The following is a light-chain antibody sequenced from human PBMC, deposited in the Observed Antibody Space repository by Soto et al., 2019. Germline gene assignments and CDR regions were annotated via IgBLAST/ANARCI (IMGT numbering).Light chain of an antibody. Sequence: QSVLTQPASVSGSPGQSITISCTGTNSDVGGYNHVSWYRQYPGNAPQLIIYDVSTRPSGVSDRISGSKSGTTASLTISGLQAEDEADYYCSSYTSRSTLVAFGGGTKLTVL. V-gene: IGLV2-14*03. CDR3: SSYTSRSTLVA. J-gene: IGLJ2*01. CDR1: NSDVGGYNH. CDR2: DVS.